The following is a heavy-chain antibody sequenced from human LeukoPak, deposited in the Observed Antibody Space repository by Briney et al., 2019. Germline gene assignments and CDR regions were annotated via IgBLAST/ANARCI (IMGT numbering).Heavy chain of an antibody. D-gene: IGHD2-2*01. CDR2: INPNDGDT. J-gene: IGHJ4*02. Sequence: ASVKVSCQASGYTFTDYYMHWVRQAPGQGFEWMGWINPNDGDTNYAQKFQGRVTMTRDTSISTAHMEVSRLRSDDTAVYYCARANFLYCSSSTCLFDYWGQGTLVTVSS. CDR3: ARANFLYCSSSTCLFDY. CDR1: GYTFTDYY. V-gene: IGHV1-2*02.